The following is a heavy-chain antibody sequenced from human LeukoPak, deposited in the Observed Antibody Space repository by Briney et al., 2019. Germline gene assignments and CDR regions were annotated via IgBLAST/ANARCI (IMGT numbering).Heavy chain of an antibody. V-gene: IGHV4-30-2*01. J-gene: IGHJ4*02. CDR1: GGSISSGGYS. CDR3: ARWLGGAAV. Sequence: SQTLSLTCAVSGGSISSGGYSWSWIRQPPGKGLEWIGEINHSGSTNYNPSLKSRVTISVDTSKNQFSLKLSSVTAADTAVYYCARWLGGAAVWGQGTLVTVSS. CDR2: INHSGST. D-gene: IGHD6-13*01.